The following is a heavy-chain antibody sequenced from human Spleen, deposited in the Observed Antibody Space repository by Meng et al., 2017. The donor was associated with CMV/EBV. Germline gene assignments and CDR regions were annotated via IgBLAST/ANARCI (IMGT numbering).Heavy chain of an antibody. Sequence: SVKVSCKASGGTFSTYAISWVRQAPGQGLEWMGGVIPPFGTTNYAQKFQGRVTITTDESTSTVYMELSSLQSEDTAVYYCARAGFYYDGSGYGNWFDPWGQGSLVTVSS. J-gene: IGHJ5*02. CDR1: GGTFSTYA. CDR2: VIPPFGTT. V-gene: IGHV1-69*05. CDR3: ARAGFYYDGSGYGNWFDP. D-gene: IGHD3-22*01.